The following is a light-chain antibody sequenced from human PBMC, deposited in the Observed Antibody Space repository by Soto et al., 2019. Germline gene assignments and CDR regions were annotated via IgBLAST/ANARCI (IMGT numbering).Light chain of an antibody. V-gene: IGKV3-20*01. Sequence: EIVLTQSPGTLSLSPGERATLSCRASQSLSSSYLTWYQQKPGQAPRLLIYGASSRATGIPDRFSGSGSGTDFTLTISRLKPEDFAVYYCQQYATSPLTFGGGTKVDIK. CDR1: QSLSSSY. CDR2: GAS. J-gene: IGKJ4*01. CDR3: QQYATSPLT.